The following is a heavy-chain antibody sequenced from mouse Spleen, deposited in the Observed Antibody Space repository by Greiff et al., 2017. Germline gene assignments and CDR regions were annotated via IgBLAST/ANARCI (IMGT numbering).Heavy chain of an antibody. Sequence: EVKVVESGGGLVQPGGSLKLSCATSGFTFSDYYMYWVRQTPEKRLEWVAYISNGGGSTYYPDTVKGRFTISRDNAKNTLYLQMSRLKSEDTAMYYCARQNYYGSSYVPFDYWGQGTTLTVSS. V-gene: IGHV5-12*02. CDR2: ISNGGGST. J-gene: IGHJ2*01. D-gene: IGHD1-1*01. CDR1: GFTFSDYY. CDR3: ARQNYYGSSYVPFDY.